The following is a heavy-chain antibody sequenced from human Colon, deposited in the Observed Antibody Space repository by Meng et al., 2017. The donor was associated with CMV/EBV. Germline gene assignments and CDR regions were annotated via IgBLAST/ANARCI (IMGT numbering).Heavy chain of an antibody. CDR3: VQLLGIDY. J-gene: IGHJ4*02. D-gene: IGHD2-2*01. CDR2: INPNSGGT. Sequence: ASVKVSCKASGYTFIVYYMHWVRQAPGQGLEWMGWINPNSGGTNYAQKFQGRVTMTRDTSISTAYMELSRLRSDDTAVYYCVQLLGIDYWGQGTLVTVSS. CDR1: GYTFIVYY. V-gene: IGHV1-2*02.